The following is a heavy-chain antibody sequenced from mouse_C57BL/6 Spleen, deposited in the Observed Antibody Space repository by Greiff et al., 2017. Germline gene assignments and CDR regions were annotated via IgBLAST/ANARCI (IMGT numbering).Heavy chain of an antibody. J-gene: IGHJ3*01. CDR2: IDPSDSET. V-gene: IGHV1-52*01. CDR3: AREGYYYGSSYPFAY. CDR1: GYTFTSYW. D-gene: IGHD1-1*01. Sequence: QVQLQQPGAELVRPGSSVKLSCKASGYTFTSYWMHWVKQRPIQGLEWIGNIDPSDSETHYNQKFKDKATLTVDKSSSTAYMQLSSLTSEDSAVXYCAREGYYYGSSYPFAYWGQGTLVTVSA.